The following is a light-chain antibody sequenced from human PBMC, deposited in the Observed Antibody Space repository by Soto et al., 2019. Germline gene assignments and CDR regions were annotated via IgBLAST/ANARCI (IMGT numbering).Light chain of an antibody. CDR1: SSDVGGYNY. CDR2: EVS. CDR3: SSYTSSSTWV. Sequence: QSVLTQPASVSGSPGQSITISCTGTSSDVGGYNYVSWYQQHPLKAPKLMIYEVSNRPSGVSNRFSGSKSGNTASLTISVLQAEDEAYYYCSSYTSSSTWVFGGGTKLTVL. V-gene: IGLV2-14*01. J-gene: IGLJ3*02.